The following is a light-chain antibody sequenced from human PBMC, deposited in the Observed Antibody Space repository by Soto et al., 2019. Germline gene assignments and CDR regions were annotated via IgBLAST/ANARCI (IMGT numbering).Light chain of an antibody. J-gene: IGLJ1*01. CDR1: SSDVGGYNY. V-gene: IGLV2-14*01. Sequence: QSVLTQPASGSGSPGQSITISCTGTSSDVGGYNYVYWYQQHPGTAPKLLIYDISNRPSGVPNRFSGSKSGTTASLAITGLQAEDEADFYCQSYDSSLSAYVFGTGTKVTVL. CDR3: QSYDSSLSAYV. CDR2: DIS.